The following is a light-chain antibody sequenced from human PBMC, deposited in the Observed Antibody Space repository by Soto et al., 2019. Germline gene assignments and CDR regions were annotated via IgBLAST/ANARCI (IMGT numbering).Light chain of an antibody. CDR2: HVS. CDR3: YSDTRTDTTL. Sequence: QSVLTQPRSVSGSPGQSVTISCTGTSSDVGGYKYVSWYQQYPGKAPKLMIYHVSKRPSGVPDRFSGSKSGNTASLTISGLQGEDEDDDCGYSDTRTDTTLFGTGTKVT. V-gene: IGLV2-11*01. CDR1: SSDVGGYKY. J-gene: IGLJ1*01.